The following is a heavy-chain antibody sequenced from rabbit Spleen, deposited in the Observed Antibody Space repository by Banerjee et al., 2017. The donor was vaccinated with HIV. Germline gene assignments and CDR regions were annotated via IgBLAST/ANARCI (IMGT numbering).Heavy chain of an antibody. Sequence: QQQLEESGGGLVQPEGSLTLTCTASGFSFSSGYDMCWVRQAPGKGLEWIGIIYAAKGSTDYASWVNGRFTISNDNAQSTVDLKMTSLTAADTATYFCARDLVAVIGWNFSLWGQGTLVTVS. D-gene: IGHD5-1*01. J-gene: IGHJ3*01. V-gene: IGHV1S43*01. CDR3: ARDLVAVIGWNFSL. CDR1: GFSFSSGYD. CDR2: IYAAKGST.